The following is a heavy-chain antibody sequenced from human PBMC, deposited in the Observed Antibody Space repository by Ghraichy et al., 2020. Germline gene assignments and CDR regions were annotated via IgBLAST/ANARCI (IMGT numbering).Heavy chain of an antibody. J-gene: IGHJ4*02. CDR1: GFTFSSYG. D-gene: IGHD1-7*01. V-gene: IGHV3-30*18. CDR3: AKPFNWNYASAYFDY. Sequence: GGSLRLSCAASGFTFSSYGMHWVRQAPGKGLEWVAVISYDGSNKYYADSVKGRFTISRDNSKNTLYLQMNSLRAEDTAVYYCAKPFNWNYASAYFDYWGQGTLVTVSS. CDR2: ISYDGSNK.